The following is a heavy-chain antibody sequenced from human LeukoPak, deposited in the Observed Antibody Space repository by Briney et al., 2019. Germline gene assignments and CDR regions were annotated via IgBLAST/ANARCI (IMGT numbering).Heavy chain of an antibody. CDR1: GFPFSSYS. D-gene: IGHD3-22*01. CDR3: AKVNYYEPYF. CDR2: IDTKTGGK. V-gene: IGHV3-23*01. Sequence: GGSLRLSCAASGFPFSSYSMSWVRQAPGKGLEGGSTIDTKTGGKKYADSVKGRFIISRDNSQNTLYLQMNSLRADDTAVYYRAKVNYYEPYFWGQGTLVTVSS. J-gene: IGHJ4*02.